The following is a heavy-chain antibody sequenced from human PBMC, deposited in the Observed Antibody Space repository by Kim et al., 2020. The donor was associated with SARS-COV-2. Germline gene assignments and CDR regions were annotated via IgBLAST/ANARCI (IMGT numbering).Heavy chain of an antibody. D-gene: IGHD6-19*01. V-gene: IGHV3-73*01. J-gene: IGHJ4*02. Sequence: GRFTISRDDSKKTAYLQMNSLKTEDTAVYYCTSLGGHTDARGWWYDFDYWGQGTLVTVSS. CDR3: TSLGGHTDARGWWYDFDY.